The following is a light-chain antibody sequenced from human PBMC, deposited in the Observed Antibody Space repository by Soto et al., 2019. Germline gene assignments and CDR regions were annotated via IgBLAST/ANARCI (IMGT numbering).Light chain of an antibody. J-gene: IGLJ2*01. CDR2: EDN. Sequence: NFMLTQPHSVSESPGRTVTISCTRSGGSIASGLVQWYQVRPGSGPTTVISEDNQRPSGVPDRFSGSKSGNTASLTISGLQAEDEADYYCSSYTSSSTLVFGGGTKLTVL. CDR3: SSYTSSSTLV. V-gene: IGLV6-57*04. CDR1: GGSIASGL.